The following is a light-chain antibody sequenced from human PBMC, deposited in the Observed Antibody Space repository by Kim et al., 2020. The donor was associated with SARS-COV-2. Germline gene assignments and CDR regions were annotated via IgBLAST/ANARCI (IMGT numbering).Light chain of an antibody. V-gene: IGLV3-19*01. J-gene: IGLJ3*02. Sequence: SSELTQDPAVSVALGQTVRITCQGDCLRSFYASWYQQKPGQAPVLVMYGKYNRPSGIPDRFSGSSSGSTATLTITGAQAEDEAVYYCSSRDHSGDHPFGGGTQLTVL. CDR1: CLRSFY. CDR3: SSRDHSGDHP. CDR2: GKY.